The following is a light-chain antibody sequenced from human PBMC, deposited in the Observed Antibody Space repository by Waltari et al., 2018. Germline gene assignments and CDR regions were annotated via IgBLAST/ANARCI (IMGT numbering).Light chain of an antibody. CDR2: AAS. J-gene: IGKJ4*01. V-gene: IGKV1-9*01. Sequence: IQLTQSPSSLSASVGDRVTLTCRASQGISSYLAWYQQKPGKAPKLLIYAASTLQSGVPSRFSGSGSGTDFTLTISSLQPEDFATYYCQQLNSYSSLTFGGGTKVEIK. CDR3: QQLNSYSSLT. CDR1: QGISSY.